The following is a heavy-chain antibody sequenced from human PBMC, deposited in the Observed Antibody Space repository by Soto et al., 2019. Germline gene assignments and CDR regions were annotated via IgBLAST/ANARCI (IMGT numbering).Heavy chain of an antibody. CDR3: AKPYNWNAYGFDY. CDR1: GFTFSIYG. D-gene: IGHD1-20*01. Sequence: QVQLVESGGGVVQPGRSLRLSCVASGFTFSIYGMHWVRQAPGKGLEWVALTLYDGSKKYYADSVKGRFTISRDNSKNTLSLQMNSLRGEDTAVYYCAKPYNWNAYGFDYWGQGTLVTVSS. J-gene: IGHJ4*02. CDR2: TLYDGSKK. V-gene: IGHV3-30*18.